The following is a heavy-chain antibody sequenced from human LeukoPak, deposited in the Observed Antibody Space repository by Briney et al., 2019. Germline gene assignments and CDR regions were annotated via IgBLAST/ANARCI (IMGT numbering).Heavy chain of an antibody. J-gene: IGHJ3*02. CDR2: ISWNGLSI. CDR3: AKDRGSGGDAFDI. CDR1: GFPFDDYA. V-gene: IGHV3-9*03. Sequence: SLKTSCAASGFPFDDYAMHWVRQAPEKGLEWVSGISWNGLSIAYADSVKGRFTISRDNAKKSLHLQMNSLRVEDMALYYCAKDRGSGGDAFDIWGQGTMVTVSS. D-gene: IGHD3-10*01.